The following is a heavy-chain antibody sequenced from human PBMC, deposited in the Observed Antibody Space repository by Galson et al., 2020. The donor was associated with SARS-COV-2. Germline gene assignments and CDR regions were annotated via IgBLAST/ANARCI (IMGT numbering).Heavy chain of an antibody. Sequence: ASVKVSCKASGYTFISYGVSWARQAPGQGLEWMGWISAQTGNTNYAQNLQGRVTLTTDKSTSTAYMELRSLRSDDTAVYYCARDRLGYCTGGVCYRSDYWGQGTLVTVSS. D-gene: IGHD2-8*02. CDR2: ISAQTGNT. CDR3: ARDRLGYCTGGVCYRSDY. V-gene: IGHV1-18*01. CDR1: GYTFISYG. J-gene: IGHJ4*02.